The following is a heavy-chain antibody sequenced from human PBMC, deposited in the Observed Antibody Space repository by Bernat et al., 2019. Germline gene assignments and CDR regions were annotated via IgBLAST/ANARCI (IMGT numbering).Heavy chain of an antibody. CDR1: GYTCTSYG. D-gene: IGHD2-2*01. CDR2: ISAYNGNT. J-gene: IGHJ6*02. Sequence: QVQLVQSGAEVKKPGASVKVSCKASGYTCTSYGISWVRQAPGQGLEWMGWISAYNGNTNYAQKLQGRVTMTTDTSTSTAYMELRSLRSDDTAVYYCARDSYRPDYYYYYYGMDVWGQGTTVTVSS. V-gene: IGHV1-18*01. CDR3: ARDSYRPDYYYYYYGMDV.